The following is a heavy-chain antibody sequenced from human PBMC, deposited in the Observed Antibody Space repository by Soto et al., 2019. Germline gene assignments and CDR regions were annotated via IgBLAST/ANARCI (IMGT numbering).Heavy chain of an antibody. V-gene: IGHV3-23*01. CDR1: GLTFSSDS. Sequence: GGSLRLSCAASGLTFSSDSMNWVRQAPGKGLEWVSAISGSGGSTYYADSVKGRFTISRDNSKNTLYLQMNSLRAEDTAVYYCAKDWDTAIYGSFDYWGQGTLVTVSS. CDR3: AKDWDTAIYGSFDY. CDR2: ISGSGGST. D-gene: IGHD5-18*01. J-gene: IGHJ4*02.